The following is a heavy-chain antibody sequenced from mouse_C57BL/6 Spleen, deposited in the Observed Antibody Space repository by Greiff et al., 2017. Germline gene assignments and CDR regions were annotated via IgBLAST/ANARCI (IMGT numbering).Heavy chain of an antibody. CDR2: INPNNGGT. D-gene: IGHD4-1*01. V-gene: IGHV1-26*01. Sequence: VQLQQSGPELVKPGASVKISCKASGYTFTDYYMNWVKQSHGKSLEWIGDINPNNGGTSYNQKFKGKATLAVDKSSSTAYMELRSLTAEDSAVYYWARTANWAYYYARDYWGQGTSVTVSS. J-gene: IGHJ4*01. CDR3: ARTANWAYYYARDY. CDR1: GYTFTDYY.